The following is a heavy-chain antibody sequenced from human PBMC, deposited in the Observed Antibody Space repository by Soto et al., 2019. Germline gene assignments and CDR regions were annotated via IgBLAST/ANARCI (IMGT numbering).Heavy chain of an antibody. J-gene: IGHJ6*02. CDR2: INAGNGNT. CDR3: AIEEATTGYYGMDV. D-gene: IGHD1-26*01. Sequence: ASVKVYCKASGYTFTSYAMHWVCQAPGQRLEWMGWINAGNGNTKYSQKFQGRVTITRDTSASTAYMELSSLRSEGTAVYYCAIEEATTGYYGMDVWGQGTTVTVFS. CDR1: GYTFTSYA. V-gene: IGHV1-3*01.